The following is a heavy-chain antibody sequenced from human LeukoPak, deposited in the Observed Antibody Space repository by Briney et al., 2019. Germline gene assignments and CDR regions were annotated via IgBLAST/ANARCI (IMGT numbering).Heavy chain of an antibody. D-gene: IGHD3-3*01. CDR1: GGSISSHY. CDR3: ARVLQNYYYLDV. J-gene: IGHJ6*03. Sequence: SETLSLTCTVSGGSISSHYWSWVRQPPGKGLEWIGYIYDSESTHYKSSLKSRVTISVDTSKNQFSLRLSSVTAADTAVYYCARVLQNYYYLDVWGKGTTVTVSS. V-gene: IGHV4-59*11. CDR2: IYDSEST.